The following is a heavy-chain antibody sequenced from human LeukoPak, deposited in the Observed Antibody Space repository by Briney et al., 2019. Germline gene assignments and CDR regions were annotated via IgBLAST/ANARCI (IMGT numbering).Heavy chain of an antibody. CDR1: GGSISSYY. J-gene: IGHJ3*02. D-gene: IGHD3-3*01. CDR3: ARLVPRVLRAFDI. V-gene: IGHV4-59*08. Sequence: SETLSLTCTVSGGSISSYYWSWIRQPPGKGLEWIGYIYYSGSTNYNPSLKSRVTISVDTSKNQFSLKLSSVTAADTAVYYCARLVPRVLRAFDIWGQGTMDTVSS. CDR2: IYYSGST.